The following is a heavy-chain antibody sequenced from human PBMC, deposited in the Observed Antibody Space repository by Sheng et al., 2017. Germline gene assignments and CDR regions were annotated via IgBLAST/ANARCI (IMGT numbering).Heavy chain of an antibody. CDR2: ISAYNGNT. J-gene: IGHJ5*02. V-gene: IGHV1-18*01. D-gene: IGHD3-22*01. CDR1: GYTFTSYG. CDR3: ARAASIYITMIVVGLDP. Sequence: QVQLVQSGAEVKKPGASVKVSCKASGYTFTSYGISWVRQAPGQGLEWMGWISAYNGNTNYAQKLQGRVTMTTDTSTSTAYMELRSLRSDDTAVYYCARAASIYITMIVVGLDPWGQGTLVTVSS.